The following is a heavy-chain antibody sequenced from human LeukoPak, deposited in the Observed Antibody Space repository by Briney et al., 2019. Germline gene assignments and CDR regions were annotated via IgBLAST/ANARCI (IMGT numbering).Heavy chain of an antibody. Sequence: GGSLRLSCAASGFGFRIYGMIWVRQAPERGLEWFSYISSGGNPIQYADSVKGRFTISRDNAKNSLYLQMSSLRDEDTAVYYCARDPGRAGAAVCGDLRGQGALVIVSS. CDR1: GFGFRIYG. J-gene: IGHJ1*01. CDR3: ARDPGRAGAAVCGDL. CDR2: ISSGGNPI. D-gene: IGHD2-21*02. V-gene: IGHV3-48*02.